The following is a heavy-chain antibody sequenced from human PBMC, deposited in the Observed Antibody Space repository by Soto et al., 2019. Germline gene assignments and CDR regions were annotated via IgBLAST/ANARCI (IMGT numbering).Heavy chain of an antibody. J-gene: IGHJ3*01. CDR1: GFPCGSYD. D-gene: IGHD2-8*01. CDR2: ILVDGRT. CDR3: AKATANGGGASDF. V-gene: IGHV3-23*01. Sequence: PGGSLRLSCGASGFPCGSYDMTWVRQAPGKGLEWVSTILVDGRTFYVDSVKGRFTISRDNSRNTVYLQMNSLTAGDTALYYCAKATANGGGASDFCGQGTMVTVSS.